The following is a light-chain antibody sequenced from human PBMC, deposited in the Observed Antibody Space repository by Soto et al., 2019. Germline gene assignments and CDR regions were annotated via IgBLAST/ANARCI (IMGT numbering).Light chain of an antibody. CDR2: KAS. Sequence: DIQMPQSPSTLSASVGDRVTITCRASQSISSWLAWYQQKPGEAPKLLIYKASTLESGVPSRFGGSGSGTDFALTITSLQAEDFATYYCQQLRMYPSTVGGGTKVDIK. J-gene: IGKJ4*01. CDR1: QSISSW. CDR3: QQLRMYPST. V-gene: IGKV1-5*03.